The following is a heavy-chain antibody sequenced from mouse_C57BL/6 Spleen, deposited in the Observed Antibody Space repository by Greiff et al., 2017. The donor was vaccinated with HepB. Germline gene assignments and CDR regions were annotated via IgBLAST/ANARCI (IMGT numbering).Heavy chain of an antibody. CDR2: INPSSGYT. V-gene: IGHV1-7*01. CDR3: ARGGDTLCDAMDD. D-gene: IGHD5-1-1*01. CDR1: GYTFTSYW. J-gene: IGHJ4*01. Sequence: QVQLKESGAELVKPGASVKLSCKASGYTFTSYWMHWVKQRPGQGLEWIGYINPSSGYTKYNQKFKDKATLTADKSSSTAYMQLSSLTYEEAAVYYCARGGDTLCDAMDDWGQGTSVTVSS.